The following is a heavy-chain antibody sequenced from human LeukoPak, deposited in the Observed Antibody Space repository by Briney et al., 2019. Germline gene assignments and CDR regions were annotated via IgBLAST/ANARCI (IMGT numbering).Heavy chain of an antibody. D-gene: IGHD1-26*01. J-gene: IGHJ5*02. CDR2: ISGSGGST. CDR1: GFTFSSYA. CDR3: AKDSGSYSPNWLDP. Sequence: PGGSLRLSCAASGFTFSSYAMSLVRQAPGKGLERVSAISGSGGSTYYADSVKGRFTISRDNSKNTLYLQMNSLRAEDTAVYYCAKDSGSYSPNWLDPWGQGTLVTVSS. V-gene: IGHV3-23*01.